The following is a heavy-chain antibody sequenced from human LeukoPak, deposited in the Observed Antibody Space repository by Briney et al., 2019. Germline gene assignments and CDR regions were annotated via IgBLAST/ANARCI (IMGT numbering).Heavy chain of an antibody. Sequence: PGGSLRLSCAASGFTFSSYAMSWVRQAPGKGLEWVSAISGSGGSTYYADSVKGRFTISRAKNTLYLQMNSLRAEDTAVYYCAKGLGGSCYTPVDYWGQGTLVTVSS. J-gene: IGHJ4*02. V-gene: IGHV3-23*01. CDR3: AKGLGGSCYTPVDY. CDR2: ISGSGGST. D-gene: IGHD2-15*01. CDR1: GFTFSSYA.